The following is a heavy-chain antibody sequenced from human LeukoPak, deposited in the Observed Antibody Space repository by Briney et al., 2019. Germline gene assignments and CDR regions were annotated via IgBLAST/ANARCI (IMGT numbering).Heavy chain of an antibody. CDR3: ARDHPVGHSSGWYPFDY. D-gene: IGHD6-19*01. CDR2: IITILGIA. V-gene: IGHV1-69*04. J-gene: IGHJ4*02. CDR1: GGTFSSYT. Sequence: SVKVSCKASGGTFSSYTISWVRQAPGQGLGWMGRIITILGIANYAQKFQGRVTITADKSTSTAYMELSSLRSEDTAVYYCARDHPVGHSSGWYPFDYWGQGTLVTVSS.